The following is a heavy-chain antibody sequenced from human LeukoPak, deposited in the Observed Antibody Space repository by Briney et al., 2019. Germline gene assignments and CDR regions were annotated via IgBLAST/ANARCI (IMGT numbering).Heavy chain of an antibody. CDR3: SRGGDLSTVAGALDY. D-gene: IGHD6-19*01. CDR2: IRSTPYGGTT. CDR1: GFTFGDYT. J-gene: IGHJ4*02. Sequence: TGGSLRLSCAASGFTFGDYTMSWVRQAPGKGLEWVGFIRSTPYGGTTEYAASVKGRFTISRDDSKSIAYLQMNSLKTEDTALYYCSRGGDLSTVAGALDYWGQGTLVTVSS. V-gene: IGHV3-49*04.